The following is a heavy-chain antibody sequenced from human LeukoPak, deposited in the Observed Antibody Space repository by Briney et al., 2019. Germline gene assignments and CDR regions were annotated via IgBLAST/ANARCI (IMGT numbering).Heavy chain of an antibody. D-gene: IGHD2-2*03. Sequence: GGSLRLSCAASGFNFDNAWMYWVRQAPGKGLEWVGRIKSKTDGGAIDYATPVRGRFTMSRDDSKNTLYLQMNSLKTEDTAVYYCAKVDSPPRDYYYGMDVWGQGTTVTVSS. CDR2: IKSKTDGGAI. J-gene: IGHJ6*02. CDR3: AKVDSPPRDYYYGMDV. CDR1: GFNFDNAW. V-gene: IGHV3-15*07.